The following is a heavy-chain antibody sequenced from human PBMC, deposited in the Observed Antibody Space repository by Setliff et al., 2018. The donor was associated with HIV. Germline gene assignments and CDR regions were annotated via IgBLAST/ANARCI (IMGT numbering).Heavy chain of an antibody. CDR3: AKPRLYNSALEN. CDR2: ISSTGYTI. D-gene: IGHD1-1*01. CDR1: GFAFSTFD. V-gene: IGHV3-48*01. Sequence: GGSLRLSCVGTGFAFSTFDMNWVRQAPGEGPEWVSCISSTGYTIYYADSVKGRFTLSRDNSKNTLYLQMNSLTPEDTAVYYCAKPRLYNSALENWGQGTLVTVSS. J-gene: IGHJ4*02.